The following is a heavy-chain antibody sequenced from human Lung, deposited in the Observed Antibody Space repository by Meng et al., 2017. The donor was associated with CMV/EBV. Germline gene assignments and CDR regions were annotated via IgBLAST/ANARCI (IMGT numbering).Heavy chain of an antibody. D-gene: IGHD4-11*01. Sequence: GSLRLXCTVSGYSISSGYYWGWNRQPPGKGLEWIGSIYHSGSTYYNPSLKSRVTISVDTSKNQFSLKVSSVTAADTAVYHCARSSSTVFWFDPWGQGTLVTVSS. CDR2: IYHSGST. J-gene: IGHJ5*02. V-gene: IGHV4-38-2*02. CDR1: GYSISSGYY. CDR3: ARSSSTVFWFDP.